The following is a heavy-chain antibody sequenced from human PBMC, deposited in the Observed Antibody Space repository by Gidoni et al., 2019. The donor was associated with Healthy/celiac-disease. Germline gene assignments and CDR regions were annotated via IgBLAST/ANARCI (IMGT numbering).Heavy chain of an antibody. D-gene: IGHD2-2*01. CDR2: IRYDGSNK. J-gene: IGHJ4*02. CDR3: AKDRDGCSSTSCYDKGYFDY. CDR1: GFTFGSYG. Sequence: QVQLVESGGGVVQPGGSLRLSCAASGFTFGSYGMTWVRQAPGKGLEWVAFIRYDGSNKYYADSVKGRFTISRDNSKNTLYLQMNSLRAEDTAVYYCAKDRDGCSSTSCYDKGYFDYWGQGTLVTVSS. V-gene: IGHV3-30*02.